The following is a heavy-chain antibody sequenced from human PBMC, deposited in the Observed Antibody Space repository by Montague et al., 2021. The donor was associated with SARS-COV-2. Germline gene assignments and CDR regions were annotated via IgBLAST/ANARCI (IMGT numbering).Heavy chain of an antibody. CDR3: VRQPGQWLPREWFWFDP. J-gene: IGHJ5*02. CDR1: GGSISSTSYY. Sequence: SETLSLTCTVSGGSISSTSYYWGWIRQPPGKGLEWIGSIYYSGSTYYNPFFKSRVTISVDTSKNQFSLKLSSVTAADTAVYYCVRQPGQWLPREWFWFDPWGQGTLVTVSS. CDR2: IYYSGST. D-gene: IGHD6-19*01. V-gene: IGHV4-39*01.